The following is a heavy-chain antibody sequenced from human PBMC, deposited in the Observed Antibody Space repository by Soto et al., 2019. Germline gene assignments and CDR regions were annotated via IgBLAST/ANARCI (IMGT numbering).Heavy chain of an antibody. V-gene: IGHV1-69*06. J-gene: IGHJ6*01. D-gene: IGHD3-16*01. CDR1: GGTLSNYA. CDR3: ARGGEGCKMTGYYYGGMDG. Sequence: SSVQASCKSSGGTLSNYAISWVRQAPGQELEWMGGIIPIFGTANYAQKFQGRVTITADKSTSTAYMELSSLRSEDTAGDYCARGGEGCKMTGYYYGGMDGWGQGITVSV. CDR2: IIPIFGTA.